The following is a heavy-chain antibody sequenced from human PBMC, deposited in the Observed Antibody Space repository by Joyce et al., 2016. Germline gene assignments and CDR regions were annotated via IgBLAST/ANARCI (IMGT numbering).Heavy chain of an antibody. V-gene: IGHV3-74*01. CDR3: ARTGGSYYDYYYYGLDV. J-gene: IGHJ6*02. CDR2: ISCDGSST. D-gene: IGHD1-26*01. Sequence: EVQLVESGGGLVQPGGSLRLSCTASGFTFSSYWMHWVRQVSGKGLVWVAHISCDGSSTSYADSVKGRFTISGDNAKNTLYLHMNSLRTEDTAVYYCARTGGSYYDYYYYGLDVWGQGTTVIVSS. CDR1: GFTFSSYW.